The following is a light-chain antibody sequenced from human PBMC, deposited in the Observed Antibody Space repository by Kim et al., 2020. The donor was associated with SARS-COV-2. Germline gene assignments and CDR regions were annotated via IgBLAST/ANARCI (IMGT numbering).Light chain of an antibody. CDR2: AAS. V-gene: IGKV1-39*01. CDR1: QNINSH. CDR3: QQNYISPVT. Sequence: DIQMTQSPSSRSASVGDRVTITCRTSQNINSHLNWYHQKPGRAPKLLIYAASTLQGGVPSRFSGSGSETDFTLTISSLQPEDFATYFCQQNYISPVTFGPGTKVDIK. J-gene: IGKJ3*01.